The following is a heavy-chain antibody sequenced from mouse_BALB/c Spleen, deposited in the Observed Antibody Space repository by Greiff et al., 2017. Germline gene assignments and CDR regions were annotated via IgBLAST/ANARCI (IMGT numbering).Heavy chain of an antibody. D-gene: IGHD4-1*01. J-gene: IGHJ4*01. CDR3: ANLGSFYAMDY. Sequence: EVQLVESGPSLVKPSQTLSLTCSVTGDSISSCYWNWIRKFPGNKLEYMGYISYSGSTYYNPSLKSRISITRDTSKNQYYLQLNSVTTEDTATYYCANLGSFYAMDYWGQGTSVTVSA. CDR2: ISYSGST. CDR1: GDSISSCY. V-gene: IGHV3-8*02.